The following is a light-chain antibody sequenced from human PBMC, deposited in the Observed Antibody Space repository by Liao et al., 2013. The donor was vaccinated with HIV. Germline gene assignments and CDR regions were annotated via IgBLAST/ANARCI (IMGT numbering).Light chain of an antibody. Sequence: SYELIQPPSVSVSPGQTARITCSGDVLSKQYGFWYQQKAGQAPVLVIYKNSERPSGIPERLSGSRSGTTVTLTISGAQAGDEADYYCQSTDSSGAWVFGRGTEADRP. J-gene: IGLJ5*01. CDR3: QSTDSSGAWV. CDR2: KNS. CDR1: VLSKQY. V-gene: IGLV3-25*03.